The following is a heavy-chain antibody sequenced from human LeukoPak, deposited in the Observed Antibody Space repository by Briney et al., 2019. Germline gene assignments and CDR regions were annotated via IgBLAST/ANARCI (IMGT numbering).Heavy chain of an antibody. CDR1: GGSISSSSYC. J-gene: IGHJ4*02. CDR2: IYYSGST. D-gene: IGHD3-10*01. Sequence: PSETLSLTCTVSGGSISSSSYCWGWIRQPPGKGLEWIGSIYYSGSTYYNPSLKSRVTISVDKSKIQFSLKLSSVTAADTAVYYCARVFGSDYYGSGSYYNPGDYWGQGTLVTVSS. CDR3: ARVFGSDYYGSGSYYNPGDY. V-gene: IGHV4-39*07.